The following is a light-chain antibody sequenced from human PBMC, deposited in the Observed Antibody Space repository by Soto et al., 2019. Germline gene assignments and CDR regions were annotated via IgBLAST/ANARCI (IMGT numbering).Light chain of an antibody. CDR2: GNN. J-gene: IGLJ2*01. V-gene: IGLV1-40*01. CDR1: SSNLGAGYD. CDR3: QSYDNSQTV. Sequence: QSVLTQPPSVSGAPGQWVTISCTGSSSNLGAGYDAHWYQQLRGAAPKLLIYGNNNRPSGVPDRFSGSKSGTSASLSIAGLQAEDEADYYCQSYDNSQTVFGGGTKLTVL.